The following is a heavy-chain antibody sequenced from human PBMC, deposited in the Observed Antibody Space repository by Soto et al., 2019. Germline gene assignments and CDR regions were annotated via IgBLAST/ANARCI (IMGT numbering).Heavy chain of an antibody. J-gene: IGHJ6*02. CDR2: ISGYNGDT. CDR3: AKNGQPPYYYYGMDV. Sequence: QGQLVQSGGEVKKPGASVKVSCKASGYTFTRYGISWVRQAPGQGLEWMGWISGYNGDTKYAQKFQGRVNMAVDTSTTTAYMELRSLTSDDRAVYYCAKNGQPPYYYYGMDVWVQGTTVTVSS. D-gene: IGHD2-8*01. V-gene: IGHV1-18*01. CDR1: GYTFTRYG.